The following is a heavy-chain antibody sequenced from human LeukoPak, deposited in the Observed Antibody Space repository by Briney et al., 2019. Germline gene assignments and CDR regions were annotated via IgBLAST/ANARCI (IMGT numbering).Heavy chain of an antibody. Sequence: GGSLRLSCAASGFTLSDYYMSWIRQPPGKGLEWVSYISSSGTTIYYADSVRGRFTVSRDNAKNSLYLQMDSLSAEDTAVYYCASLRGVNRWGQGTLVTVSS. CDR1: GFTLSDYY. CDR2: ISSSGTTI. V-gene: IGHV3-11*01. J-gene: IGHJ4*02. CDR3: ASLRGVNR. D-gene: IGHD3-10*01.